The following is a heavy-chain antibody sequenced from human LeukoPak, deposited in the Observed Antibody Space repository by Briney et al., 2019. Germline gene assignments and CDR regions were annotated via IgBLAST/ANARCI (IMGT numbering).Heavy chain of an antibody. CDR3: ARGAGRYGDYRDY. J-gene: IGHJ4*02. D-gene: IGHD4-17*01. V-gene: IGHV3-7*01. CDR1: GFTFSNYW. Sequence: GGSLRLSCEGSGFTFSNYWMSWVRQAPGKGLEWVANIQQHGSETYYGDSVKGRFTISRDNAKNSLYLQMNSLRAEDTAVYYCARGAGRYGDYRDYWGQGTLVTVSS. CDR2: IQQHGSET.